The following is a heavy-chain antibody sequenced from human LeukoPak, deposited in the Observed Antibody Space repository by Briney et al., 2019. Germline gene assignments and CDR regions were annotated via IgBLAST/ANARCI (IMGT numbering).Heavy chain of an antibody. Sequence: SVKVSCKASGGTFSSYAISWVRQAPGQGLEWMGRIIPILGIANYAQKFQGRVTITADKSTSTAYMELSSLRSEDTAVYYCESPPPRGVRVDAFDIWGQGTMVTVSS. CDR3: ESPPPRGVRVDAFDI. J-gene: IGHJ3*02. CDR1: GGTFSSYA. CDR2: IIPILGIA. D-gene: IGHD3-10*01. V-gene: IGHV1-69*04.